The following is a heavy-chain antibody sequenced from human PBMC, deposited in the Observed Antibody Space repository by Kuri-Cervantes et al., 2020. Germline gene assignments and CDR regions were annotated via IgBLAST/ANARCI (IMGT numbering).Heavy chain of an antibody. V-gene: IGHV3-23*01. D-gene: IGHD2-21*01. CDR1: GFTFSSYT. CDR2: ISGSGGST. Sequence: LKISCAASGFTFSSYTMSWVRQAPGKGLEWVSEISGSGGSTYYADSVKGRFTISRDNSKSTLYLQMNSLRVEDTAIFYCARGVRVVVATNYYYGLDVWGQGTTVTVSS. CDR3: ARGVRVVVATNYYYGLDV. J-gene: IGHJ6*02.